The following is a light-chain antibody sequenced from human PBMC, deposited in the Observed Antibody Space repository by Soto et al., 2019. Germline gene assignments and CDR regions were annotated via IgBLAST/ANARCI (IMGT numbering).Light chain of an antibody. J-gene: IGKJ1*01. CDR3: QQYNNWWT. CDR1: RSVSSS. V-gene: IGKV3-15*01. CDR2: GAS. Sequence: EIMMTQSPATLSVSPGERATLSCRASRSVSSSLAWYQQKPGQAPRLLIYGASTRATGIPARFSGSGSGTEFTLTINSLQSEDFAVYYCQQYNNWWTFGQGTKVDIK.